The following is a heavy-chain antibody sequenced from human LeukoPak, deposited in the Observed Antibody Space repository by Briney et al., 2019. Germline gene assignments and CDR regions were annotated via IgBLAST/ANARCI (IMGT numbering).Heavy chain of an antibody. CDR1: GGSISSGSYF. CDR2: IYYSGST. Sequence: SETLSLTCTVSGGSISSGSYFWGWIRQPPGKGLEWIGSIYYSGSTYYNPSLKSRVTISLDTSKKHFFLKLSSVTAADTAVYYCARVRSSWYYFDYWGQGALVTVSS. D-gene: IGHD6-13*01. V-gene: IGHV4-39*07. J-gene: IGHJ4*02. CDR3: ARVRSSWYYFDY.